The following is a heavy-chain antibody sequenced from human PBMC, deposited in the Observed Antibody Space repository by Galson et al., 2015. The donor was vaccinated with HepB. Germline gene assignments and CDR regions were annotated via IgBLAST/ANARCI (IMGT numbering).Heavy chain of an antibody. J-gene: IGHJ2*01. D-gene: IGHD2-2*01. CDR2: INAGNGNT. V-gene: IGHV1-3*01. Sequence: SVKVSCKASGYTFTSYAMHWVRQAPGQRLEWMGWINAGNGNTKCSQRFQGRVTITRDTSASTAYTELSSLRSEDTAMYYCARDYCSSTSCYGRYFDLWGRGTLVTVSS. CDR3: ARDYCSSTSCYGRYFDL. CDR1: GYTFTSYA.